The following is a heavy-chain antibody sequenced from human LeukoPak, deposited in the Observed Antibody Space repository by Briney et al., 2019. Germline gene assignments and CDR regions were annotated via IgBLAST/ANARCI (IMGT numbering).Heavy chain of an antibody. CDR3: ARESGDYYFDY. J-gene: IGHJ4*02. V-gene: IGHV3-30-3*01. CDR2: RSDDGSNK. CDR1: GFTFSTYA. Sequence: PGGSLRLSCAASGFTFSTYAMHSVRQAPGKGLEWVAVRSDDGSNKYYADSLKGRFTISRDNSKNTLYLQINSLRAEDTAVYYCARESGDYYFDYWGQGTLVTVSS. D-gene: IGHD4-17*01.